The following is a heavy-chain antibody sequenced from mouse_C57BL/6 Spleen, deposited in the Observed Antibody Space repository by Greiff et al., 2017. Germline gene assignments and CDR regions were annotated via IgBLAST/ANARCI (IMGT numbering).Heavy chain of an antibody. V-gene: IGHV1-15*01. CDR3: TRSGGFAY. D-gene: IGHD4-1*01. CDR1: GYTFTDYE. Sequence: SGAELVRPGASVTLSCKASGYTFTDYEMHWVKQTPVHGLEWIGAIDPETGGTAYNQKFKGKAILTADKSSSTAYMELRSLTSEDSAVYYCTRSGGFAYWGQVTLVTVSA. CDR2: IDPETGGT. J-gene: IGHJ3*01.